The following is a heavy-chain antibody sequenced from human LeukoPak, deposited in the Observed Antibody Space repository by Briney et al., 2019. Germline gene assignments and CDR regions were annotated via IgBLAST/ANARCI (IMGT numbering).Heavy chain of an antibody. CDR2: INAGNGNT. CDR3: ATTYGDYNRYFDL. Sequence: ASVKVSCKASGYTFTSYAMHWVRQPPGQRLEWMGSINAGNGNTKYSQKFQGRVTITRDTSASTAYMELSSLRSEDTDVYYCATTYGDYNRYFDLWGGVTLVTVSS. CDR1: GYTFTSYA. J-gene: IGHJ2*01. D-gene: IGHD4-17*01. V-gene: IGHV1-3*01.